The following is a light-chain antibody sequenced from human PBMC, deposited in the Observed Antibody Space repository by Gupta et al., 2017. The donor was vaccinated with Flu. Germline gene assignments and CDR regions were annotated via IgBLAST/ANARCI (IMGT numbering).Light chain of an antibody. Sequence: ILMTQSPDSLAVSLRARPTINCQSSPSALDRSNNKNYLAWYQQKRVRPPKLLMYWASTRESGVTDRFSGSGYGTDFTLTISSRQAKDVAVYYCQQDYSTRPAAFGHGTRVEIK. CDR2: WAS. J-gene: IGKJ5*01. V-gene: IGKV4-1*01. CDR3: QQDYSTRPAA. CDR1: PSALDRSNNKNY.